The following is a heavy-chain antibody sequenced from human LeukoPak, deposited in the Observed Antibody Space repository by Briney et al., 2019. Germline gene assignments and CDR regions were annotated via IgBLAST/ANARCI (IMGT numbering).Heavy chain of an antibody. Sequence: GGSLRLSCAASGFTFSSYGMHWVRQAPGKGLEWVAVIWYDGGNKYYADSVKGRFTISRDNSKNTLYLQMNSLRAEDTAVYYCARDSLAYCGGDCYSVYFQHWGQGTLVTVSS. V-gene: IGHV3-33*01. CDR2: IWYDGGNK. D-gene: IGHD2-21*02. CDR3: ARDSLAYCGGDCYSVYFQH. J-gene: IGHJ1*01. CDR1: GFTFSSYG.